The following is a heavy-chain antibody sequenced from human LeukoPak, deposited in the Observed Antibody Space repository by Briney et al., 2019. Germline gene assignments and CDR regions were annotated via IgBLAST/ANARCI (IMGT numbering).Heavy chain of an antibody. Sequence: PGGSLRLSCAASGFTFSSYWMSWVRQAPGKGLEWVANIKQDGSEKYYVDSVKGRFTISRDNAKNSLYLQMNSLRAEDTAVYYCARDLLYYDFWSGYYKLDLGFDYWGQGTLVTVSS. V-gene: IGHV3-7*01. CDR2: IKQDGSEK. D-gene: IGHD3-3*01. CDR1: GFTFSSYW. CDR3: ARDLLYYDFWSGYYKLDLGFDY. J-gene: IGHJ4*02.